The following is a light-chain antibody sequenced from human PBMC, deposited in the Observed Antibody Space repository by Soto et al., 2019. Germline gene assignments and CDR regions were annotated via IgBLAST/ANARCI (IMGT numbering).Light chain of an antibody. CDR2: EVT. CDR1: NTDVCQDKS. Sequence: QSALTQPASGSCARGQSIIISCVGRNTDVCQDKSVSWYQQGPGKAPKLLIFEVTNRPSGVSNRFSGSRSGNTASLTISGLQADGEGDYFCVSYTDTHTLGFGTGTKVTV. V-gene: IGLV2-14*01. J-gene: IGLJ1*01. CDR3: VSYTDTHTLG.